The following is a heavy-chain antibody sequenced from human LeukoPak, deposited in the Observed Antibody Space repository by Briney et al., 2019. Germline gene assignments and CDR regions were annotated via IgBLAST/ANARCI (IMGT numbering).Heavy chain of an antibody. CDR1: GDSVSGNSAA. D-gene: IGHD6-13*01. V-gene: IGHV6-1*01. J-gene: IGHJ6*02. CDR3: ARLYSSSWYYYYGMDV. CDR2: TYYRSKWYN. Sequence: SQTLSLTCAISGDSVSGNSAAWNWIRQSPSRGLEWLGRTYYRSKWYNDYAVSVKSRITINPDTSKNQFSLQLNSVTPEDTAVYYCARLYSSSWYYYYGMDVRGQGTTVTVSS.